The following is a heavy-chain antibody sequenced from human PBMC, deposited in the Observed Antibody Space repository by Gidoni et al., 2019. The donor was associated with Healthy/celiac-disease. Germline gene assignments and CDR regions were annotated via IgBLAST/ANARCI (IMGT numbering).Heavy chain of an antibody. J-gene: IGHJ6*03. CDR2: IYYSGST. CDR1: GGSISSYY. CDR3: ARYYGGAPSPYYYYYYMDV. V-gene: IGHV4-59*01. Sequence: QVQLQESGPGLVKPSETLSLTCTVSGGSISSYYWSWFRQPPGKGLEWIGYIYYSGSTNYNPSLKSRVTISVDTSKNQFSLKLSSVTAADTAVYYCARYYGGAPSPYYYYYYMDVWGKGTTVTVSS. D-gene: IGHD4-17*01.